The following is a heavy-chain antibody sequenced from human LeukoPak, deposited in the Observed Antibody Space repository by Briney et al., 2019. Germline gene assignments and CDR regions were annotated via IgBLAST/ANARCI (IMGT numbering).Heavy chain of an antibody. CDR2: IYHSGST. Sequence: SETLSLTCAVSGGSISSSNWGSWVRQPPGKGLEWIGEIYHSGSTNYNPSLKSRVTISVDKSKNQFSLKLSSVTAADTAVYYCARVPTYSGYARSLDYWGQGTLVTVSS. CDR1: GGSISSSNW. J-gene: IGHJ4*02. D-gene: IGHD5-12*01. CDR3: ARVPTYSGYARSLDY. V-gene: IGHV4-4*02.